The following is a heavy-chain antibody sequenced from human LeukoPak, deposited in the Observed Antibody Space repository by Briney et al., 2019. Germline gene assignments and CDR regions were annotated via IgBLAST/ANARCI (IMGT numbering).Heavy chain of an antibody. Sequence: SETLSLTCTVSGGSISTYYWTWIRRPAGKGLEWIGRIYTSGSTNYNPSLKSRVTMSVDTSKNQFSLKLSSVTAADTAVYYCARGASGWYGYYFDYWGQGTLVTVSS. CDR3: ARGASGWYGYYFDY. J-gene: IGHJ4*02. V-gene: IGHV4-4*07. CDR1: GGSISTYY. D-gene: IGHD6-13*01. CDR2: IYTSGST.